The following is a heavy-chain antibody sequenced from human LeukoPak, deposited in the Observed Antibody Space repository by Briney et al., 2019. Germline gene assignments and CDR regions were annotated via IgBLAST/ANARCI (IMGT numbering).Heavy chain of an antibody. CDR1: GGSISSYY. CDR2: IYYSGST. D-gene: IGHD3-3*01. J-gene: IGHJ6*02. CDR3: ARGRTEENHFGVVIYYYYGVDV. V-gene: IGHV4-59*01. Sequence: PSETLSLTCTVSGGSISSYYWSWIRQPPGKGLEWIGYIYYSGSTNYNPSLKSRVTISVDTSKNQFSLKLNSVTAADTAVYYCARGRTEENHFGVVIYYYYGVDVWGQGTTVTVSS.